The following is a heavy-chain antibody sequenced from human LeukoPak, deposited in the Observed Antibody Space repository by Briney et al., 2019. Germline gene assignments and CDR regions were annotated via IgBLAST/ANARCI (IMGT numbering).Heavy chain of an antibody. D-gene: IGHD2-21*01. J-gene: IGHJ4*02. V-gene: IGHV4-4*07. Sequence: SETLSLTCTVSGGSISSYYWSWIRQPAGKGLEWIGRIYTSGSTNHNPSLKSRVTMSVDTSKNQFSLKLSSVTAADTAVYYCAREGMIAGIPDYWGQGTLVTVPS. CDR1: GGSISSYY. CDR2: IYTSGST. CDR3: AREGMIAGIPDY.